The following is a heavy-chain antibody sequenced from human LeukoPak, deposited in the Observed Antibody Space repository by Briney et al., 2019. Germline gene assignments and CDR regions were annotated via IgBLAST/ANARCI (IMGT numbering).Heavy chain of an antibody. Sequence: GASVKVSCKASGYTLTGYYMHWVRQAPGQGLEWMGWINPNSGGTMYARKFQGRVTLTRDTSISTVYMELSSLRSDDTAVYYCVGSLGYCTSSLCYLKYWGQGTLVTVSS. V-gene: IGHV1-2*02. CDR3: VGSLGYCTSSLCYLKY. CDR2: INPNSGGT. J-gene: IGHJ4*02. D-gene: IGHD2-8*01. CDR1: GYTLTGYY.